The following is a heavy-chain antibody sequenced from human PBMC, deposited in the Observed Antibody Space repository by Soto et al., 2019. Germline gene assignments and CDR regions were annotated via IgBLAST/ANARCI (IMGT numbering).Heavy chain of an antibody. CDR2: ISGSGGST. Sequence: PGGSLRLSCAASGFTFSSYAMSWVRQAPGKGLEWVSAISGSGGSTYYGDSVKGRFTISRDNSKNSLYLQMNSLRAEDTAVYYCAKDSSAYYDSSGYYPRWTGGIDYWGQGTLVTVSS. D-gene: IGHD3-22*01. CDR1: GFTFSSYA. J-gene: IGHJ4*02. CDR3: AKDSSAYYDSSGYYPRWTGGIDY. V-gene: IGHV3-23*01.